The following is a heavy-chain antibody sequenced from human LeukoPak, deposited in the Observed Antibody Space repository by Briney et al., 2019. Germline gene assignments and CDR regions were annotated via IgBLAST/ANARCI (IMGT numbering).Heavy chain of an antibody. Sequence: SETLSLTCSVPGGSIATSRYYWGWIRQPPGKGLEWIGSIYYSGSTYYNPSLKSRVTISVDTSKNQFSLKLSSVTAADTAVYYCARGNWGTVRGSPISLFDYWGQGTLVTVSS. J-gene: IGHJ4*02. V-gene: IGHV4-39*07. CDR3: ARGNWGTVRGSPISLFDY. CDR1: GGSIATSRYY. CDR2: IYYSGST. D-gene: IGHD3-10*01.